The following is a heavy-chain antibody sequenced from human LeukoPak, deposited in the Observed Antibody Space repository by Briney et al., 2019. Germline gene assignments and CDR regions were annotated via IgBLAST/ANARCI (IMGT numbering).Heavy chain of an antibody. CDR2: ISWNSGSI. CDR3: AKDIHSSRWFDY. CDR1: GFTFDDYA. D-gene: IGHD6-19*01. J-gene: IGHJ4*02. V-gene: IGHV3-9*01. Sequence: GGSLRLSCAASGFTFDDYAMHWVRQAPGKGLEWVSGISWNSGSIGYADSVKGRFTISRDNAKNSLYLQMNSLRAEDTALYYCAKDIHSSRWFDYWGQGTLVTVSS.